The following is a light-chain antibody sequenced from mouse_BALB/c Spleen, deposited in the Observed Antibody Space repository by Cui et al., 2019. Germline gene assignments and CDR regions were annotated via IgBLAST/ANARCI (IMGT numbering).Light chain of an antibody. J-gene: IGKJ4*01. Sequence: QIVLTQSPAIMSASLGERVTMTCTASSSFSSSYLHWYQEKPGSCAKRWSDSTANLGWGVPARFSGSGSGTSYSLTISSMEAEDAATYYCHQYHRSPFTFGSGTKLEIK. CDR1: SSFSSSY. CDR2: STA. CDR3: HQYHRSPFT. V-gene: IGKV4-74*01.